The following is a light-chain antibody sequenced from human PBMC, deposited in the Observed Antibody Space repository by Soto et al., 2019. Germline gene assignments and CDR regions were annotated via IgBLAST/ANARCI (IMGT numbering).Light chain of an antibody. CDR1: QGIASF. J-gene: IGKJ2*01. CDR3: QQLNSYPYT. Sequence: DIQLTQSPSFLAASVGDRVTITCRASQGIASFLAWYQQKPGKAPKLLIYSATTLQTGVSSRFSGSRSGPEFTLTISSLQPEDFATYYCQQLNSYPYTFAQGTKVDIK. V-gene: IGKV1-9*01. CDR2: SAT.